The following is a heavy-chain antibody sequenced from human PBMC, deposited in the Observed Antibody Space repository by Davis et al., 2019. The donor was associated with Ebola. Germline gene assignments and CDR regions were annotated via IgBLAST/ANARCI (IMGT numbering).Heavy chain of an antibody. V-gene: IGHV4-34*01. CDR1: GESFSGYY. J-gene: IGHJ5*02. Sequence: SETLSLTCAVSGESFSGYYWIWIRQPPGEGLEWIGEINDSGNINSNPSLKSRVTMSLDMSKNQLSLKLSSVTAADTAVYYCARSQTTVGGSHWFDPWGQGTLVTVSS. CDR3: ARSQTTVGGSHWFDP. D-gene: IGHD4-23*01. CDR2: INDSGNI.